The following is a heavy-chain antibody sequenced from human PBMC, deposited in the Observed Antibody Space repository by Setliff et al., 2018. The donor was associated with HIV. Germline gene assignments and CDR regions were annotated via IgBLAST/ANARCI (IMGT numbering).Heavy chain of an antibody. J-gene: IGHJ6*02. V-gene: IGHV3-7*01. CDR1: RFDFNNYW. D-gene: IGHD3-10*01. CDR3: ARKLRPGHGVDV. CDR2: IGQDGSEK. Sequence: QTGGSLRLSCAASRFDFNNYWMCWVRQAPGMGLEWVANIGQDGSEKNYVDSVKGRFTISRDNAKNSMDLQMNSLRAEDTAIYYCARKLRPGHGVDVWGQGTTVTVSS.